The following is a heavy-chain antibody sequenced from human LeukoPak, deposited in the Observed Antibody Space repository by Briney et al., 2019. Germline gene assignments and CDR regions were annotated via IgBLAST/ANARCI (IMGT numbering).Heavy chain of an antibody. Sequence: ASVKVSCKASGYTFTGYYMHLVRQAPGQGLEWMGWINPNSGGTNYAQKFQGRVTMTRDTSISTAYMELSRLRSDDTAVYYCARGGHIVVVAAIFWGQGTLVTVSS. V-gene: IGHV1-2*02. CDR3: ARGGHIVVVAAIF. D-gene: IGHD2-21*02. J-gene: IGHJ4*02. CDR2: INPNSGGT. CDR1: GYTFTGYY.